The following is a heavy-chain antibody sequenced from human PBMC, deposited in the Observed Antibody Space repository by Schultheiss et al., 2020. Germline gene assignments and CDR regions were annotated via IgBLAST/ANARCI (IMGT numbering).Heavy chain of an antibody. Sequence: SETLSLTCAVYGGSFSGYYWSWIRQPPGKGLEWIGYIYYSGSTNYNPSLKSRVTISVDTSKNQFSLKLSSVTAADTAVYYCARVGGMLAEYFQHWGQGTLVNVYS. J-gene: IGHJ1*01. CDR3: ARVGGMLAEYFQH. CDR1: GGSFSGYY. V-gene: IGHV4-59*12. CDR2: IYYSGST. D-gene: IGHD1-26*01.